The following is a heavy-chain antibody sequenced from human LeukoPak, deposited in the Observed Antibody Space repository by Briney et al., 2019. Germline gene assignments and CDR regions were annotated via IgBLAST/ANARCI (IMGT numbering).Heavy chain of an antibody. Sequence: PSDTLSLTCAVSGESFSYNYWTWVRQPPGKGLEWIGVINHSGRVNYRPSLKSRVTISVDTSKSQFSLKLSAVPAADTAVYYCARGLGPMSPSLDYWGQGSLVTVSS. D-gene: IGHD3-22*01. CDR1: GESFSYNY. V-gene: IGHV4-34*01. J-gene: IGHJ4*02. CDR2: INHSGRV. CDR3: ARGLGPMSPSLDY.